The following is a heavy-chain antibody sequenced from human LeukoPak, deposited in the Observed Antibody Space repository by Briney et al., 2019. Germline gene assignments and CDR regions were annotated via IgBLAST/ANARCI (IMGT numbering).Heavy chain of an antibody. Sequence: SETLSLTCAVYGGSFSGYYWSWIRQPPGKGLEWIGEINHSGSTNYNPSLKSRVTISVDTSKNQFSLKLSSVTAADTAVYYCARGGFGELFSWFDPWGQGTPVTVSS. CDR3: ARGGFGELFSWFDP. J-gene: IGHJ5*02. CDR2: INHSGST. D-gene: IGHD3-10*01. CDR1: GGSFSGYY. V-gene: IGHV4-34*01.